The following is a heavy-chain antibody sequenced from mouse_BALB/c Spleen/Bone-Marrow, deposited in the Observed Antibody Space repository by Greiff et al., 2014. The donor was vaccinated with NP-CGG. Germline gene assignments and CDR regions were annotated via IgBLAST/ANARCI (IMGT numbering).Heavy chain of an antibody. J-gene: IGHJ2*01. D-gene: IGHD6-5*01. CDR3: ARRLWDY. V-gene: IGHV3-2*02. CDR1: GYSITSDYA. Sequence: EVQLQQSGPGLVKPSQSLSLTCTVTGYSITSDYAWNWIRQFPGNKLEWMGYISYSGSTSYNPSLKSRISITRDTSKNQFFLQLNSVTTEDTATYYCARRLWDYWGQGTTLTVSS. CDR2: ISYSGST.